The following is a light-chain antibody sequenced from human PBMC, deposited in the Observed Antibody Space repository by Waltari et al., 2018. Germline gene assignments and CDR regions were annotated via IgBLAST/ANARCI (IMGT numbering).Light chain of an antibody. V-gene: IGLV3-1*01. CDR3: QTWDNTAAVV. CDR2: QNH. J-gene: IGLJ2*01. Sequence: SYEVTQPPSVSVSAGQTATITCSGHKLADEFVCWYHQRPGHSPVLVIFQNHKRPPGIPDRFSAFKSGNTATLTISGTQAVDEGDYFCQTWDNTAAVVFGAGTKLTVL. CDR1: KLADEF.